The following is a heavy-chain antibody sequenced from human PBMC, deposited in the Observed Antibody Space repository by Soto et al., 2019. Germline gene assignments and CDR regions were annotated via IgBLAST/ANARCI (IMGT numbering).Heavy chain of an antibody. CDR1: GYSFTSYW. Sequence: PGESLKISCKGSGYSFTSYWIGWVRQMPGKGLEWMGTIYPGDSDTRYSPSFQGQVTISADKSISTAYLQWSSLKASDTAMYYCARHGRLRLGELSHNAYWGQGTLVTVSS. CDR2: IYPGDSDT. CDR3: ARHGRLRLGELSHNAY. V-gene: IGHV5-51*01. J-gene: IGHJ4*02. D-gene: IGHD3-16*02.